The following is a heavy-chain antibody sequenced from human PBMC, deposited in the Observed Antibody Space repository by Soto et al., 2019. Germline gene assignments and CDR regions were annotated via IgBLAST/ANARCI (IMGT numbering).Heavy chain of an antibody. D-gene: IGHD5-18*01. J-gene: IGHJ4*02. V-gene: IGHV4-4*07. CDR1: GTSFSNYY. CDR3: ARGGIQLSYAFDY. Sequence: PSETLSLTCSVSGTSFSNYYWSWIRQPAGKGLEHIGRIYTSGSTSYNPSLKSRVTMSMDTSQTQIYLNLTSVTAADTAVYYCARGGIQLSYAFDYWGQGIQVTVS. CDR2: IYTSGST.